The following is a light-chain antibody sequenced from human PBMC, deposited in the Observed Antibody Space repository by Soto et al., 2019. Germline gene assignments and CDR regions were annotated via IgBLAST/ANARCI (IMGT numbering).Light chain of an antibody. CDR2: GAS. V-gene: IGKV3-20*01. CDR3: QQYGSSPPYT. Sequence: EIVLTQSPGTLSLSPGERATLSCRASQSVSSSYLAWYQQKPGQAPRLLIYGASSRATGHPDRFSGSGSGTDFTLTISRLEPEDFAVYYCQQYGSSPPYTFGQGTKLEIK. J-gene: IGKJ2*01. CDR1: QSVSSSY.